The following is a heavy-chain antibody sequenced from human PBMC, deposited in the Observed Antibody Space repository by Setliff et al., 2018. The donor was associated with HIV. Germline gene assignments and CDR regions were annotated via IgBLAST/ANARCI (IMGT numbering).Heavy chain of an antibody. D-gene: IGHD1-26*01. CDR3: ARLPWGGSNLDNSGAFDI. V-gene: IGHV4-38-2*01. J-gene: IGHJ3*02. Sequence: SETLSLTCAVSGYSISSGYYWGWIRQPPGKGLEWIGNIYYSGSTYYNPSLRSRVTISVDTSKNRLSLSLTSVTAADTAVYFCARLPWGGSNLDNSGAFDIWGQGTMVTVSS. CDR2: IYYSGST. CDR1: GYSISSGYY.